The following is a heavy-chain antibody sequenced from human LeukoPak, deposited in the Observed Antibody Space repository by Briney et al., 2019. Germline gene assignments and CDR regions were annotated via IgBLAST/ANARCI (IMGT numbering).Heavy chain of an antibody. Sequence: GGSLRLSCEASRFTFSDYYMSWIRQTPGKGLEWVSYISNTGNTIYDADSVKGRFTISRDNAKNSLYLQMDSLRAEDTAVYYCARFIAAPYYFDYWGRGTLVTVSS. V-gene: IGHV3-11*04. CDR1: RFTFSDYY. J-gene: IGHJ4*02. CDR2: ISNTGNTI. CDR3: ARFIAAPYYFDY. D-gene: IGHD6-13*01.